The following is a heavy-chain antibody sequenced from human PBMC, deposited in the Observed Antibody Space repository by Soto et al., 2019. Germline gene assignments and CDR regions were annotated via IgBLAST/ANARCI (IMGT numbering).Heavy chain of an antibody. Sequence: QVQLQESGPGLVKPSQTLSLTCTVSAGGSISSGDSYWSWIRQHPGKGLAYIGHIYYGSTYYNPSLKSRVSISVDTSKNQFSLNLNSVTAADTAVYYCARGVGSSWYFSYFDYWGQGTLVSVSS. CDR3: ARGVGSSWYFSYFDY. CDR1: AGGSISSGDSY. D-gene: IGHD6-13*01. J-gene: IGHJ4*02. V-gene: IGHV4-31*03. CDR2: IYYGST.